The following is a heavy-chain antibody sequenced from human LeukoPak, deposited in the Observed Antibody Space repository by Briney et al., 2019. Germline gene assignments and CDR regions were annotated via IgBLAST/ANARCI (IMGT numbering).Heavy chain of an antibody. CDR2: ISGSGGST. J-gene: IGHJ4*02. V-gene: IGHV3-23*01. CDR3: AGYCSGGSCFRFDY. D-gene: IGHD2-15*01. Sequence: PGGSLRLSCAASGFTFSSYAMSWVRQAPGKGPEWVSAISGSGGSTYYADSVKGRFTISRDNSKNTLYLQMNSLRAEDTAVYYCAGYCSGGSCFRFDYWGQGTLVTVSS. CDR1: GFTFSSYA.